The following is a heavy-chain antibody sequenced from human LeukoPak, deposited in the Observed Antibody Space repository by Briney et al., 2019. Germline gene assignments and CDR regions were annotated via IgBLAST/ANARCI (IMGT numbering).Heavy chain of an antibody. V-gene: IGHV3-64*01. CDR2: ISSNGGST. D-gene: IGHD6-13*01. CDR3: ARGLSAAAGTLLGY. Sequence: GGSLRLSCAASGFTFSSYAMHWVRQAPGKGLEYVSAISSNGGSTYYANSVKGRFTISRDNSKNTLYLQMGSLRAEDVAVYYCARGLSAAAGTLLGYWGQGTLVTVSS. CDR1: GFTFSSYA. J-gene: IGHJ4*02.